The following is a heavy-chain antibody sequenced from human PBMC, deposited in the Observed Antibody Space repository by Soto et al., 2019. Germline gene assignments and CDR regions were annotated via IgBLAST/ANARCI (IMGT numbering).Heavy chain of an antibody. CDR1: GGSISSGGYS. D-gene: IGHD4-17*01. J-gene: IGHJ4*02. Sequence: PSETLSLTCAFSGGSISSGGYSWSWIRQPPGKGLEWIGYIYHSGSTYYNPSLKSRVTISVDTSKNQFSLKLSSVTAADTAVYYCARVSTTVTTYDYWGQGTLVTVSS. CDR2: IYHSGST. V-gene: IGHV4-30-2*05. CDR3: ARVSTTVTTYDY.